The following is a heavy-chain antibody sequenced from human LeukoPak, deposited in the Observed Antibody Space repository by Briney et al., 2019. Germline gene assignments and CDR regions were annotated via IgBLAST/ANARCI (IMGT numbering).Heavy chain of an antibody. Sequence: GGSLRLSCAASGFTFSDAWMNWVRRAPGKGLEWVGRIKRKTDAGTTDYAAPVKGRFTISGDDSKNTLYPQMNSLKTEDTAVYYCTTGNWGPYWGQGTLVTVSS. J-gene: IGHJ4*02. V-gene: IGHV3-15*07. CDR3: TTGNWGPY. D-gene: IGHD7-27*01. CDR1: GFTFSDAW. CDR2: IKRKTDAGTT.